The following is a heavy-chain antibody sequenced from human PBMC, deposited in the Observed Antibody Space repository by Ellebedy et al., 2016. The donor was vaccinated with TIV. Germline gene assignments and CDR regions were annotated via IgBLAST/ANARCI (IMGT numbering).Heavy chain of an antibody. V-gene: IGHV3-21*01. CDR1: GFTFSSYS. CDR2: ISSSSSYI. Sequence: GGSLRLSCAASGFTFSSYSMNWVRQAPGKGLEWVSSISSSSSYIYYADSVKGRFTISRDNAKNSLYLQMNSLRAEDTAVYYCARSPGWFGELSGMLFDYWGQGTLVTVSS. CDR3: ARSPGWFGELSGMLFDY. J-gene: IGHJ4*02. D-gene: IGHD3-10*01.